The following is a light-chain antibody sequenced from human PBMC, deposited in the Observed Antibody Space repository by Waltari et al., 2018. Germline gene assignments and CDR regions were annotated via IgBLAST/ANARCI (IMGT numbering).Light chain of an antibody. Sequence: SDELTQPPSVSVSPGQTASIPCSGDILGNKYAYWYQQKPSQSPLLVIYQDINRPSGIPERFAGSKSGNTATLTISGTQAMDDADYYCQALGSNRWVFGGGTKLTVL. CDR1: ILGNKY. CDR3: QALGSNRWV. J-gene: IGLJ3*02. CDR2: QDI. V-gene: IGLV3-1*01.